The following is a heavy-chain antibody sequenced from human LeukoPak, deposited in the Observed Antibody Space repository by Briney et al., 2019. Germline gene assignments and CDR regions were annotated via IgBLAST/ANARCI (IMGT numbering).Heavy chain of an antibody. CDR1: GFTFSDNY. CDR3: ARDVSSGYLGFDY. D-gene: IGHD3-22*01. Sequence: GGSLTLSCAASGFTFSDNYMTWIRQAPGKGLEWVSYISGSSYYTNYADSVKGRFTISGDNSKNTLYLQMNSLRAEDTAVYYCARDVSSGYLGFDYWGQGTLVTVSS. V-gene: IGHV3-11*06. J-gene: IGHJ4*02. CDR2: ISGSSYYT.